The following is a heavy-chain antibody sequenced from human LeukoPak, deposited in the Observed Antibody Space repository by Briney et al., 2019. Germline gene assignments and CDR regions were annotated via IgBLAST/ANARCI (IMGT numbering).Heavy chain of an antibody. CDR3: TTIEYYYDSSGYYVEFDYYYYMGV. J-gene: IGHJ6*03. Sequence: KAGGSLRLSCAASGFTFSSYSMNWVRQAPGKGLEWVGRIKSKTDGGTTDYAAPVKGRFTISRDDSKNTLYLQMNSLKTEDTAVYYCTTIEYYYDSSGYYVEFDYYYYMGVWGKGTTVTVSS. V-gene: IGHV3-15*01. CDR1: GFTFSSYS. D-gene: IGHD3-22*01. CDR2: IKSKTDGGTT.